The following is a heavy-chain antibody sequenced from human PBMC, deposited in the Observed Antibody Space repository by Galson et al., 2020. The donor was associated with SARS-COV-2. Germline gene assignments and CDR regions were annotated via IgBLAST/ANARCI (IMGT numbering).Heavy chain of an antibody. D-gene: IGHD3-10*01. CDR2: FDPEDGET. CDR3: ATDRAISLWFGVKGYYFDY. Sequence: GESLKISCKVSGYTLTELSMHWVRQAPGKGLEWMGGFDPEDGETIYAQKFQGRVTTTEDTSTDTAYMELSSLRSEDTAVYYCATDRAISLWFGVKGYYFDYWGQGTLVTVSS. J-gene: IGHJ4*02. V-gene: IGHV1-24*01. CDR1: GYTLTELS.